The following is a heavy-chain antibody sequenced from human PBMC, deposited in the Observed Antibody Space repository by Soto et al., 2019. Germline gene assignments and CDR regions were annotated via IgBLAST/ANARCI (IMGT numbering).Heavy chain of an antibody. CDR2: ISSSSSTI. Sequence: GGSLRLSCAASGFTFSSYSMNWVRQAPGKGLEWVSYISSSSSTIYYADSVKGRFTISRDNAKNSLYLQMNSLRDEDTAVYYCARDLPTPDMTLSNWFDPWGQGTLVTVS. D-gene: IGHD2-15*01. CDR3: ARDLPTPDMTLSNWFDP. CDR1: GFTFSSYS. J-gene: IGHJ5*02. V-gene: IGHV3-48*02.